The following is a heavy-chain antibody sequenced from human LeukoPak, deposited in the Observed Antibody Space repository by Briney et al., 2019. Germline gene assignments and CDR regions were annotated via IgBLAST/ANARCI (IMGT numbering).Heavy chain of an antibody. V-gene: IGHV4-34*01. CDR2: IYYSGST. CDR1: GGSFSGYY. D-gene: IGHD3-16*01. J-gene: IGHJ4*02. Sequence: PSETLSLTCAVYGGSFSGYYWSWIRQPPGKGLEWIGSIYYSGSTYYNPSLKSRVTISVDTSKNQFSLKLSSVTAADTAVYYCARETEEGDVDYWGQGTLVTVSS. CDR3: ARETEEGDVDY.